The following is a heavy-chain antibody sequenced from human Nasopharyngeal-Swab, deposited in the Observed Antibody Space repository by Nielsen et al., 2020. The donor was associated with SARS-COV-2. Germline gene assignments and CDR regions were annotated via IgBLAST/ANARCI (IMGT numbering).Heavy chain of an antibody. Sequence: GGSLRLFCAASGFTLSNYAMSWVRQAPGKGLEWVAVISYDGSNKYYADSVKGRFTISRDDAKNTLYLQMNSLRAEDTAVYYCAKTIAARQLDAFDIWGQGTMVIVSS. V-gene: IGHV3-30*18. CDR1: GFTLSNYA. D-gene: IGHD6-6*01. CDR2: ISYDGSNK. J-gene: IGHJ3*02. CDR3: AKTIAARQLDAFDI.